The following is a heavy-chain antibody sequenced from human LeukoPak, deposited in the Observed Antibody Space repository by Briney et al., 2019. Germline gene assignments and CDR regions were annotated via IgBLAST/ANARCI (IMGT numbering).Heavy chain of an antibody. J-gene: IGHJ4*02. Sequence: GGSLRLSCAASGFTFSSYAMHWVRQAPGKGLEYVSAISSNGGSTYYTSSVQGRFTISRDNSKSTLYLQMGSLRAEDMAVYYCARVSSSSWWALDYWGQGTLVTVSS. CDR1: GFTFSSYA. V-gene: IGHV3-64*01. CDR3: ARVSSSSWWALDY. D-gene: IGHD6-13*01. CDR2: ISSNGGST.